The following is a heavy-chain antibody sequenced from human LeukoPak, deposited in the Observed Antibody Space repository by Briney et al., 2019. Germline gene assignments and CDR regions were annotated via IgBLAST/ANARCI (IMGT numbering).Heavy chain of an antibody. D-gene: IGHD6-13*01. CDR3: AKSTAAGREAFDI. CDR1: GFTFSNYA. CDR2: ISGSGGST. J-gene: IGHJ3*02. V-gene: IGHV3-23*01. Sequence: GGSLKLSCAASGFTFSNYAMTWVRQAPGKGLEWVSAISGSGGSTYYADSVKGRFTISRDNSKNTLYLQMNRLRAEDTAVYYCAKSTAAGREAFDIWGQGKMVSVSS.